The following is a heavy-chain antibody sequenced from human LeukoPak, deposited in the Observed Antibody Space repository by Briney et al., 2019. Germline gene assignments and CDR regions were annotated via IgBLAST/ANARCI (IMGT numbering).Heavy chain of an antibody. Sequence: GGSLRLSCAASGFTFSSYAMSWVRQAPGKGLEWVSAISGSGGSTYYADSVKGWFTISRDNSKNTLYLQMNSLRAEDTAVYYCAKDQIFHEVNWFDPWGQGTLVTVSS. J-gene: IGHJ5*02. CDR2: ISGSGGST. CDR1: GFTFSSYA. V-gene: IGHV3-23*01. D-gene: IGHD2/OR15-2a*01. CDR3: AKDQIFHEVNWFDP.